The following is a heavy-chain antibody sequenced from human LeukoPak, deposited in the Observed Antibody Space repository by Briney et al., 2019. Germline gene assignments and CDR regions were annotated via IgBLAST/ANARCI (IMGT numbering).Heavy chain of an antibody. J-gene: IGHJ5*02. CDR2: IYYSGST. V-gene: IGHV4-59*01. CDR1: GGSISSYY. Sequence: SETLSLTCTVSGGSISSYYWSWIRQPPGKGLEWIGYIYYSGSTNYNPSLKSRVTISVDTSKNQFSLKLSSVTAADTAVYYCAGGVSSSWYVLDNWFDPWGQGTLVTVSS. CDR3: AGGVSSSWYVLDNWFDP. D-gene: IGHD6-13*01.